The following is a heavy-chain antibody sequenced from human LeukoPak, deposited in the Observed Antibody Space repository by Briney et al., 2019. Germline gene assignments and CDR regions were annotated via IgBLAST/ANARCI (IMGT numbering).Heavy chain of an antibody. CDR2: INSSSSYI. CDR1: GFTFSSYS. D-gene: IGHD2-2*01. J-gene: IGHJ6*02. V-gene: IGHV3-21*01. Sequence: PGGSLRLSCAASGFTFSSYSMNWVRQAPGKGLEWVSSINSSSSYIYYADSVKRRFTISRDNAKNSLYLQINSLRAEDTAVYYCARTSGCSSTSCDPAAYYYYGMDVWGQGTTVTVSS. CDR3: ARTSGCSSTSCDPAAYYYYGMDV.